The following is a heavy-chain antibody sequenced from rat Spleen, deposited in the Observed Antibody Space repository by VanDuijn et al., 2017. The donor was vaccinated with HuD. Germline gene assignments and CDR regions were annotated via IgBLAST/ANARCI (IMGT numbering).Heavy chain of an antibody. CDR3: ATDGYFDGIYYSVYVMDA. Sequence: EVQLVESGGGLVQPGRSLKLSCAASGFTFSDYYMAWVRQAPTKGLEWVASISYDGGSTYYRDSVKGRFTISRDNAKSSLYLQMDSLRSEDSATYYCATDGYFDGIYYSVYVMDAWGQGASVTVSS. CDR1: GFTFSDYY. D-gene: IGHD1-12*02. V-gene: IGHV5-20*01. J-gene: IGHJ4*01. CDR2: ISYDGGST.